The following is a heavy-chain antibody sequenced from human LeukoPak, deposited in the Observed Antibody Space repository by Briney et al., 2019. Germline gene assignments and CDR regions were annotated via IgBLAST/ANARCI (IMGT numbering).Heavy chain of an antibody. CDR1: GYPFSNYD. J-gene: IGHJ5*02. D-gene: IGHD4-17*01. CDR2: INPHSGKT. CDR3: ARLSSHYGDYKVDP. V-gene: IGHV1-8*01. Sequence: ASVKVSCKTSGYPFSNYDINWVRQATGQGLEWMGWINPHSGKTGYAQKFQGRVTMATDTSASTAYMELSSLRSEDTAVYYCARLSSHYGDYKVDPWGQGTLVTVSS.